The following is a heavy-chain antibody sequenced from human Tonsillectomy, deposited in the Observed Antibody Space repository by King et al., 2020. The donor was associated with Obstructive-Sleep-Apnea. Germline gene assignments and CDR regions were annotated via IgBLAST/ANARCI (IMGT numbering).Heavy chain of an antibody. D-gene: IGHD6-19*01. Sequence: QLVQSGAEVKKPGASVKVSCKAAGYTFTDYYIHWVRQAPGQGLEWMGWVNPNSGGTHYAQKFQAWVTMTRDTSINTAYMELSRLRYDDTAVYYCARELSNAWYEKGMDVWGQGTTVTVSS. CDR1: GYTFTDYY. CDR3: ARELSNAWYEKGMDV. J-gene: IGHJ6*02. CDR2: VNPNSGGT. V-gene: IGHV1-2*04.